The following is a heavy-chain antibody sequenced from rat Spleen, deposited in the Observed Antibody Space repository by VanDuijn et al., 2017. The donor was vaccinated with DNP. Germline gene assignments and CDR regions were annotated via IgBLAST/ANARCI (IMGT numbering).Heavy chain of an antibody. CDR3: ARGDGSYYWYFDF. CDR2: ISYSGGT. Sequence: EVQLQESGPGLVKPSQSLSLTCSVTGYSITSNYWGWIRKFPGNKMEWMGYISYSGGTSSNPSLKSRISITRDTSKNQFFLQLNSITTEDTATYYCARGDGSYYWYFDFWGPGTMVTVSS. V-gene: IGHV3-1*01. CDR1: GYSITSNY. D-gene: IGHD1-12*02. J-gene: IGHJ1*01.